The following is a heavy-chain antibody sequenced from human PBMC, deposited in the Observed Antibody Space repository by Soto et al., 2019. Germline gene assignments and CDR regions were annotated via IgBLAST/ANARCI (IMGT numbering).Heavy chain of an antibody. CDR3: AREKRGALDI. CDR1: GFTFSYYS. Sequence: EVQLVESGGGLVKPGGSLRLSCAASGFTFSYYSMNWVRQAPGKGLEWVSSISSSSSYIYYVDSVKGRFTISRDNAKNSLYLQMTSLRAEDTAVYYCAREKRGALDIWGQGTMVTVSS. D-gene: IGHD3-16*01. J-gene: IGHJ3*02. V-gene: IGHV3-21*01. CDR2: ISSSSSYI.